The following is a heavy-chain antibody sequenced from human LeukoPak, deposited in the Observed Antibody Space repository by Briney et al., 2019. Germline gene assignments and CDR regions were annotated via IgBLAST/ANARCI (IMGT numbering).Heavy chain of an antibody. V-gene: IGHV3-21*01. D-gene: IGHD2-21*02. Sequence: GGSLRLSCAASGFTFSSYSMNWVRQAPGKGLEWVSSISSSSSYIYYADSVKGRFTISRDNAKNSLYLQMNSLRAEDTAVYCCAAHRSGDLFDYWGQGTLVTVSS. CDR1: GFTFSSYS. CDR3: AAHRSGDLFDY. CDR2: ISSSSSYI. J-gene: IGHJ4*02.